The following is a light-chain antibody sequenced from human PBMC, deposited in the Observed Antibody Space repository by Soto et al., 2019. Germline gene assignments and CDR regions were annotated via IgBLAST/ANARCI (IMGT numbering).Light chain of an antibody. J-gene: IGLJ2*01. V-gene: IGLV1-44*01. CDR1: SSNIGSNT. CDR2: SNN. Sequence: QSLLTQPPSASGTPGQRVTISSSGSSSNIGSNTVNWYQQLPGTAPKLLIYSNNQRPSGVPDRFSGSKSGTSASLAISGLQSEDEADYYCAAWGDSLNGPVFGGGTQLTVL. CDR3: AAWGDSLNGPV.